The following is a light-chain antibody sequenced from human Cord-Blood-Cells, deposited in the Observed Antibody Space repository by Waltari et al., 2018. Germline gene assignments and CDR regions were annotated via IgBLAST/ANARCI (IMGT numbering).Light chain of an antibody. CDR1: SRHSSYA. CDR2: LNSDGSH. J-gene: IGLJ2*01. Sequence: QLVLTQSPSATASLGPSVKLPCTLSSRHSSYAIAWTQQQPENGPRYLMKLNSDGSHSKGDGIPDRFSGSSSGAGRYLTISSLQSEDEADYYCQTWGTGIHVVFGGGTKQTVL. CDR3: QTWGTGIHVV. V-gene: IGLV4-69*01.